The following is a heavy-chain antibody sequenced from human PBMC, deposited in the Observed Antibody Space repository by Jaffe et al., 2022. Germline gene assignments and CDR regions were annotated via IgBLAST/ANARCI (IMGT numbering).Heavy chain of an antibody. J-gene: IGHJ4*02. V-gene: IGHV4-61*01. CDR3: AGSKNHFWTDYPTSIDY. D-gene: IGHD3-3*02. CDR1: GGSVNSGNCY. CDR2: IYYNGST. Sequence: QVQLQESGPGLVKPSETLSLTCTVSGGSVNSGNCYWTWIRQPPGKGLEWIGYIYYNGSTDYNPSLKSRVTISLDTSKSQFSLNLNSVTAADTAVYYCAGSKNHFWTDYPTSIDYWGQGTLVTVSS.